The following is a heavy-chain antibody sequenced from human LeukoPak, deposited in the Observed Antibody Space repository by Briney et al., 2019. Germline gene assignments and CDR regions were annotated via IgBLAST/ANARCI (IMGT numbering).Heavy chain of an antibody. Sequence: SVKVSCKASGYTFTSYYMHWVRQAPGQGLEWMGIINPSGGSTSYAQKFQGRVTMTRDTSTSTVYMELSSLRSEDTAVYYCARDFEYSSSPAERQNDHYWGQGTLVTVSS. CDR3: ARDFEYSSSPAERQNDHY. CDR2: INPSGGST. J-gene: IGHJ4*02. V-gene: IGHV1-46*01. D-gene: IGHD6-6*01. CDR1: GYTFTSYY.